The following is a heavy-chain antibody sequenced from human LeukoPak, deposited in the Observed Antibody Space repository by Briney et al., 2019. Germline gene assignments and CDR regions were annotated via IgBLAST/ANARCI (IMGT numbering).Heavy chain of an antibody. J-gene: IGHJ6*02. V-gene: IGHV3-23*01. CDR1: GFTFSSYA. Sequence: GGSLRLSCAASGFTFSSYAMSWVRQAPGKGLEWVSAISGSGGSTYYADSVKGRFTISRDNSKNTLYLQMNSLRAEDTAVYYCARDLGGAHAYGMDVWGQGTTVTVSS. CDR2: ISGSGGST. CDR3: ARDLGGAHAYGMDV.